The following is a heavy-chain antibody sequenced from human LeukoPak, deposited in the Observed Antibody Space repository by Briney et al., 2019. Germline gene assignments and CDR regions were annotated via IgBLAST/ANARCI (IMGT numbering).Heavy chain of an antibody. D-gene: IGHD3-9*01. J-gene: IGHJ4*02. CDR3: AKGDPPTYYDILTGQDY. V-gene: IGHV3-11*05. CDR2: ISSSSSYT. Sequence: SGGSLRLSCAASGFTFSDYYMSWIRQAPGKGLEWVSYISSSSSYTNYADSVKGRFTISRDNSKNMLYLQLNSLRAEDTAVYYCAKGDPPTYYDILTGQDYWGQGTLVTVSS. CDR1: GFTFSDYY.